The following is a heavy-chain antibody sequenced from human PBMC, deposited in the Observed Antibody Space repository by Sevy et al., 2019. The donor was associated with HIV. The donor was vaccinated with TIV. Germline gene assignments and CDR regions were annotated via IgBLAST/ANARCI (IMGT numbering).Heavy chain of an antibody. V-gene: IGHV3-21*01. CDR2: ISGASNYI. J-gene: IGHJ3*02. CDR1: GFTFSSYN. D-gene: IGHD3-16*01. CDR3: ARDGVMMAFGVGEAFDI. Sequence: GGSLRLSCAASGFTFSSYNMNWVRQAPGKGLEWVSSISGASNYIYYRDSLKGRFTISRDNSKNSLYLQMNSLRAEDTAVYSCARDGVMMAFGVGEAFDIWGQGTMVTVSS.